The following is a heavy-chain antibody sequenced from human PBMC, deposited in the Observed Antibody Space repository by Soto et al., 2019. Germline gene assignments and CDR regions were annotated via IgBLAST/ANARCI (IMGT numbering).Heavy chain of an antibody. D-gene: IGHD3-10*01. V-gene: IGHV1-69*01. J-gene: IGHJ3*02. CDR3: ASARVDYYGSGSFRGFDI. CDR2: IIPIFGTA. Sequence: QVQLVQSGAEVKKPGSSVKVSCKASGGTFSSYAISWVRQAPGQGLEWMGGIIPIFGTANYAQKFQGRVTITADESTRTAYMELSSLRSEDTAVYYCASARVDYYGSGSFRGFDIWGQGTMVTVSS. CDR1: GGTFSSYA.